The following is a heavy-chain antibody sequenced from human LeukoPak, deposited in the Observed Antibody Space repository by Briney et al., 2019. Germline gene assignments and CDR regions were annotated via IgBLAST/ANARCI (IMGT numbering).Heavy chain of an antibody. CDR2: IYTSGST. J-gene: IGHJ4*02. CDR3: ARAYSRSYSHCDD. D-gene: IGHD1-26*01. V-gene: IGHV4-4*09. CDR1: GGSISGYY. Sequence: SETLSLTCTVSGGSISGYYWSWIRQPPGKGLEWIGYIYTSGSTNYNPSLKSRVTISVDTSKNQFSLRLSSVTAADTAMYFGARAYSRSYSHCDDWGQGTLVTVSS.